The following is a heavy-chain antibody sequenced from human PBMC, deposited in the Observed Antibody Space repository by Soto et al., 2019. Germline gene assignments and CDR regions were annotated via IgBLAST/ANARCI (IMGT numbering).Heavy chain of an antibody. V-gene: IGHV5-51*01. J-gene: IGHJ3*01. CDR1: ECTFTNYW. CDR3: NRRHNQQRVRKVFQR. D-gene: IGHD3-10*01. CDR2: IYPGDSDT. Sequence: GYSMNISFNLAECTFTNYWIGWVRQMPGTGLEWMGIIYPGDSDTRYSPSFQGQVTISADKSISTAYLQWSSLKASDTAMYYCNRRHNQQRVRKVFQRWGKGIVVTVSS.